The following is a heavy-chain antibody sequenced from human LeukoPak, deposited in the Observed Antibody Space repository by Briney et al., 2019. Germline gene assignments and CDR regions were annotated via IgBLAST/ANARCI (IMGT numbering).Heavy chain of an antibody. J-gene: IGHJ4*02. CDR2: ISGSGGST. CDR3: ARRGELLYRDYFDY. Sequence: GGSLRLSCAASGFTFSSYAMSWVRQAPGKGLEWVSAISGSGGSTYYADSVKGRFTISRDNSKNTLYLQMNSLRAEDTAAYYCARRGELLYRDYFDYWGQGTLVIVSS. V-gene: IGHV3-23*01. D-gene: IGHD1-26*01. CDR1: GFTFSSYA.